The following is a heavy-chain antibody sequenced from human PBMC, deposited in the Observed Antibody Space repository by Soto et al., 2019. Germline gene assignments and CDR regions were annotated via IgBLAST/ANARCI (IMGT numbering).Heavy chain of an antibody. CDR2: IYYSGST. CDR3: AGDVRLAGPTGYNGLAV. D-gene: IGHD6-19*01. V-gene: IGHV4-59*01. Sequence: SETLRLTCTVSGGSISSYYWSWIRQPPGKGLEWIGYIYYSGSTTYQPSLKSRVTISVDRSQNQFSLELTSVTAADTAVYFCAGDVRLAGPTGYNGLAVWGLWTT. J-gene: IGHJ6*02. CDR1: GGSISSYY.